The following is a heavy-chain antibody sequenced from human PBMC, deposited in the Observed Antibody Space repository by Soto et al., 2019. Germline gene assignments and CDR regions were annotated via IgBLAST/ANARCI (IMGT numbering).Heavy chain of an antibody. CDR1: GGSISSSSYY. Sequence: PSDTLSLTCTVSGGSISSSSYYWGWIRQPPGKGLEWIGSIYYSGSTYYNPSLKSRVTISVDTSKNQFSLKLSSVTAADTAVYYCATTYSGSLNWFDPWGQGTLVTVSS. V-gene: IGHV4-39*01. CDR3: ATTYSGSLNWFDP. J-gene: IGHJ5*02. D-gene: IGHD1-26*01. CDR2: IYYSGST.